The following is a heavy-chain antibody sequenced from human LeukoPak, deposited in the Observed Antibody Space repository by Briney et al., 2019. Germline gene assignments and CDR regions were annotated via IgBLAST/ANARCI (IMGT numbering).Heavy chain of an antibody. V-gene: IGHV1-2*06. Sequence: ASVKVSCKASGYTFTGYYTHWVRQAPGQGLEWMGRINPNSGGTNYAQKFQGRVTMTRDTSISTAYMELSRLRSDDTAVYYCATLIQLWHRDFDYWGQGTLVTVSS. J-gene: IGHJ4*02. CDR1: GYTFTGYY. CDR3: ATLIQLWHRDFDY. CDR2: INPNSGGT. D-gene: IGHD5-18*01.